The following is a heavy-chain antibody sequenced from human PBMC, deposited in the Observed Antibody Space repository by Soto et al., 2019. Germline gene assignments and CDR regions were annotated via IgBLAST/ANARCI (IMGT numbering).Heavy chain of an antibody. D-gene: IGHD3-10*01. J-gene: IGHJ4*02. CDR3: ARYGCRGTVFTY. V-gene: IGHV4-31*03. CDR2: IYYSGST. CDR1: GDSIRSGGHY. Sequence: NLSLTCSVSGDSIRSGGHYWNWIRQHPEKGLEWIGYIYYSGSTHYNPSLRSRLTISLDTSKNQFSLKLTSVTAADTAVYYFARYGCRGTVFTYCGQGSLVIVSS.